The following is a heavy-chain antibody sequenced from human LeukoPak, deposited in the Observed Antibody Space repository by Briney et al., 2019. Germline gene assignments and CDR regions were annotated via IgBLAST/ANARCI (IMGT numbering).Heavy chain of an antibody. J-gene: IGHJ4*02. D-gene: IGHD6-19*01. CDR3: ARDGLGGIAVAGTLDY. Sequence: GRSLRLSCAASGFTFSSYGMHWVRQAPGKGLEWVAVISYDGSNKYYADSVKGRFTISRDNSKNTLYLQMNSLRAEDTAVYYCARDGLGGIAVAGTLDYWGQGTLVTVSS. CDR2: ISYDGSNK. CDR1: GFTFSSYG. V-gene: IGHV3-30*03.